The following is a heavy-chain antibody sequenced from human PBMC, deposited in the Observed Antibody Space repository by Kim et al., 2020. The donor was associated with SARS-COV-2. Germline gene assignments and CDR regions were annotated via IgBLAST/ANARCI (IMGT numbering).Heavy chain of an antibody. CDR3: ARRGTAGYWFFDL. J-gene: IGHJ2*01. D-gene: IGHD6-13*01. Sequence: GGSLRLSCAASGFTVTGNDMTWVRQAPGKGLEWVSLIYTGGRKYADSVNGRFTISRDNSNNTLYLQLSSLRVEDTAVYYCARRGTAGYWFFDLWGRGTPV. V-gene: IGHV3-66*01. CDR2: IYTGGR. CDR1: GFTVTGND.